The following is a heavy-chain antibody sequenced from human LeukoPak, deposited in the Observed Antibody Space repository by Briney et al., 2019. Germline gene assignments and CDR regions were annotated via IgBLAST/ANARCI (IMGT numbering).Heavy chain of an antibody. Sequence: PSETLSLTCTVSGDSISTYYWSWIRQPAGKGLEWIGRIYPSGSTNYNPSLKSRVTMSVDTSKNQFSLKLSSVTAADTAVYYCARDAIAAAGTQLPYYYYYMDVWGKGTTVTISS. CDR3: ARDAIAAAGTQLPYYYYYMDV. D-gene: IGHD6-13*01. V-gene: IGHV4-4*07. CDR2: IYPSGST. CDR1: GDSISTYY. J-gene: IGHJ6*03.